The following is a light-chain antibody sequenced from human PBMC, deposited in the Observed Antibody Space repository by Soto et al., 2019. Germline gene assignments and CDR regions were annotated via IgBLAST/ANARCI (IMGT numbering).Light chain of an antibody. CDR3: QKYNSAPHT. J-gene: IGKJ2*01. CDR1: QGISKY. Sequence: DIQMTQSPSSLSASVGDEVTITCRASQGISKYLAWYQQKPGKVPRLLVYGASTLQSGVPSRFSGSGSGTDFTLTISSLRPEDVATYYCQKYNSAPHTFGQGTKLEIK. CDR2: GAS. V-gene: IGKV1-27*01.